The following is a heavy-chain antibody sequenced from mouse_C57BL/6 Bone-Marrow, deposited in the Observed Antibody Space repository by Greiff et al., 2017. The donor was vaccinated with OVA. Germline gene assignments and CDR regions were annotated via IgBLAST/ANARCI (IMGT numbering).Heavy chain of an antibody. CDR2: ICWDDDK. J-gene: IGHJ1*03. CDR1: GFSLSTFGMG. V-gene: IGHV8-8*01. CDR3: AQRGLQLFPYWYFDV. D-gene: IGHD4-1*02. Sequence: QVTLKESGPGILQPSQTLSLTCSFSGFSLSTFGMGVGRIRQPSGMGLEWLAHICWDDDKYYNPALKSWLTISKDTSKNQVFLKIANVDTADAATYYCAQRGLQLFPYWYFDVWGTGTTVTVSS.